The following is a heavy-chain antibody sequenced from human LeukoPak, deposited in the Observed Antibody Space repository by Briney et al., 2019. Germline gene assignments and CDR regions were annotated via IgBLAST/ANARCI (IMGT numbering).Heavy chain of an antibody. CDR2: INSDGSST. V-gene: IGHV3-74*01. D-gene: IGHD2-2*01. Sequence: GGSLRLSCAASGFTFSSYWMHWVRQAPGKGLVWVSRINSDGSSTSYADSVKGRFTISRDNAKNTLYLQMNSLRAEDTAVYYCARSVRRYCSSTSCSAFDYWGQGTLVTVSS. CDR3: ARSVRRYCSSTSCSAFDY. CDR1: GFTFSSYW. J-gene: IGHJ4*02.